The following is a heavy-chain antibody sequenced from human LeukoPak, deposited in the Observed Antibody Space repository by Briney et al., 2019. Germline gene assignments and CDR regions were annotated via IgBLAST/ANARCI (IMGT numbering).Heavy chain of an antibody. CDR1: GGTFSSYA. V-gene: IGHV1-69*13. CDR2: IIPIFGTA. D-gene: IGHD6-13*01. J-gene: IGHJ4*02. Sequence: GASVKVSCKASGGTFSSYAISWVRQAPGQGLEWMGGIIPIFGTANYAQKFQGRVTITADESTSTAYMELSSLRSEDTAVYYCAREFSIAAAGFDYWGQGTLVTVSS. CDR3: AREFSIAAAGFDY.